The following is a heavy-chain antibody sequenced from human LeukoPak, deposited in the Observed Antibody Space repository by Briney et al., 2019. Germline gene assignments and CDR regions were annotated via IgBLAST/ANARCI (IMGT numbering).Heavy chain of an antibody. J-gene: IGHJ4*02. Sequence: PGRSLRLSCAASGFTFSSYGMHWVRQAPGKGLEWVAVISHDGSSKYFADSVKGRFTISRDNAKNSLYLQMNSLRAEDTAVYYCARDSLIQYGSGSYWGFDYWGQGILVTVSS. CDR3: ARDSLIQYGSGSYWGFDY. CDR1: GFTFSSYG. D-gene: IGHD3-10*01. V-gene: IGHV3-30*03. CDR2: ISHDGSSK.